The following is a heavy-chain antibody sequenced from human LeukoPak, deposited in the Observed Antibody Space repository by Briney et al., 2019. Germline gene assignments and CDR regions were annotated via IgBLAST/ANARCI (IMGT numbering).Heavy chain of an antibody. CDR2: INYSGST. CDR1: GGSISSSSYY. CDR3: ARQIGAGRWSFDY. D-gene: IGHD4-23*01. Sequence: EPSETLSLTCTVSGGSISSSSYYWGWIRQPPGKGLEWIGSINYSGSTYYNPSLKSRVTISIDTSENQFSLKLASVTAADAAVYYCARQIGAGRWSFDYWGQGTLVTVSS. J-gene: IGHJ4*02. V-gene: IGHV4-39*01.